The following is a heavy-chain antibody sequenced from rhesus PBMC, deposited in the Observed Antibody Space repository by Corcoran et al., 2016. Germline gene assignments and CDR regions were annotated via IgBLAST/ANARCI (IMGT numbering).Heavy chain of an antibody. CDR3: AREYWITGTTAYGLDS. CDR2: ISGSGGST. D-gene: IGHD1-26*01. CDR1: GGSISSNY. Sequence: QLQLQESGPGLVKPSETLSLTCAVSGGSISSNYWSWIRQPPGKGLEGIGRISGSGGSTDYNPSLKSRVTISTDTSKNQFSLKLSSVTAADTAVYYCAREYWITGTTAYGLDSWGQGVVVTVSS. J-gene: IGHJ6*01. V-gene: IGHV4-173*01.